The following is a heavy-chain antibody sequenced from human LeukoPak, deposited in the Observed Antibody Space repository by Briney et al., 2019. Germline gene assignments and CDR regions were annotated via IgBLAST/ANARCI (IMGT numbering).Heavy chain of an antibody. V-gene: IGHV1-46*01. CDR2: INPSGGST. CDR1: GYTFTSYY. CDR3: ATSSPWRGMDV. J-gene: IGHJ6*02. D-gene: IGHD1/OR15-1a*01. Sequence: GASVKVSCKASGYTFTSYYMHWVRQAPGQGLEWMGIINPSGGSTSYAQKFQGRVTMTEDTSTDTAYMELSSLRSEDTAVYYCATSSPWRGMDVWGQGTTVTVSS.